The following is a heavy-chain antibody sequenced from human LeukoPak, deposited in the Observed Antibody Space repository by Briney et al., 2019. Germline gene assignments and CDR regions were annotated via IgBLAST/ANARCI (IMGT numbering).Heavy chain of an antibody. D-gene: IGHD6-13*01. V-gene: IGHV3-9*01. CDR2: ISWNSGSI. J-gene: IGHJ4*02. CDR3: AKYLSHLAAAPDY. CDR1: GFTFDDYA. Sequence: GGSLRLSCAASGFTFDDYAMHWVRQAPGKGLEWVSGISWNSGSIGYADSVKGRFTISRDNAKNSLYLQMNSLRAEDTALYYCAKYLSHLAAAPDYWSQGTLVTVSP.